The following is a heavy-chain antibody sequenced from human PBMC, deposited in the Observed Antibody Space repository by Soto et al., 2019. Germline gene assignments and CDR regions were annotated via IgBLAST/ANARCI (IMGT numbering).Heavy chain of an antibody. D-gene: IGHD2-2*02. CDR3: ARGYI. CDR1: GVTFSSYW. J-gene: IGHJ6*02. Sequence: PGGALRLSCASSGVTFSSYWMSWVRQAPGKGLEWAASIKHDGSEIYYVDSVKGRFTISRDNAKISLYLQMNSLRAEDTAVYYCARGYISGQGAPVPVSS. CDR2: IKHDGSEI. V-gene: IGHV3-7*05.